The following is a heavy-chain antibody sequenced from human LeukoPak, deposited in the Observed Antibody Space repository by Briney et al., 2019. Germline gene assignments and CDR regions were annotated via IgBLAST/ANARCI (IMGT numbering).Heavy chain of an antibody. CDR2: ISSSSSYI. D-gene: IGHD2-8*02. CDR1: GFTFSSYS. V-gene: IGHV3-21*01. Sequence: PGGSLRLSCAASGFTFSSYSMNWVRQAPGKGLEWVSSISSSSSYIYYADSVKGRFTISRDNAKNSPYLQMNSLRVEDTAVYYCASYLYWWSDLGYWGQGTLVTVSS. CDR3: ASYLYWWSDLGY. J-gene: IGHJ4*02.